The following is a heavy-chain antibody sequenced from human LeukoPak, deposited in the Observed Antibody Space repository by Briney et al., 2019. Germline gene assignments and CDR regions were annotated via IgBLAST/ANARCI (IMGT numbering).Heavy chain of an antibody. V-gene: IGHV3-33*08. J-gene: IGHJ6*02. CDR3: AREYLAAGTDYYYYGMDV. D-gene: IGHD6-13*01. Sequence: GGSLRLSCAASGFIFRSHTMNWVRQAPGKGLEWVAVIWYDGSNKYYADSVKGRFTISRDNSKNTLYLQMNSLRAEDTAVYYCAREYLAAGTDYYYYGMDVWGQGTTVTVSS. CDR2: IWYDGSNK. CDR1: GFIFRSHT.